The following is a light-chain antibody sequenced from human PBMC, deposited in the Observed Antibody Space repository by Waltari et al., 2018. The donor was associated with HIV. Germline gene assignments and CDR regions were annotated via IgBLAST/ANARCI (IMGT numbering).Light chain of an antibody. J-gene: IGKJ2*01. CDR3: QQYHNWPSYT. V-gene: IGKV3D-15*01. CDR1: QSSSSN. CDR2: DTS. Sequence: EILMTQSPATLSVSPGERATLSCTASQSSSSNLAWYQQKPGQAPRLLIYDTSTRAAGTSDRFSGSRSGTDFTLTISSLQSEDFAVYYCQQYHNWPSYTFGQGTKLEIK.